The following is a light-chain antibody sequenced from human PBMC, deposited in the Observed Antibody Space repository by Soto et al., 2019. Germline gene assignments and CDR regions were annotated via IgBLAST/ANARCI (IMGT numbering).Light chain of an antibody. V-gene: IGKV3-15*01. CDR1: QSVSSN. CDR2: GAS. Sequence: EMVMTQSPATLSVSPGERATLSSRASQSVSSNLAWYQQKPGQAPRLLIYGASTRATGIPARFSGSGSGTEFTLTISSLQPEDFAVYYCQQYNNCPPYTFGQGTKLEIK. CDR3: QQYNNCPPYT. J-gene: IGKJ2*01.